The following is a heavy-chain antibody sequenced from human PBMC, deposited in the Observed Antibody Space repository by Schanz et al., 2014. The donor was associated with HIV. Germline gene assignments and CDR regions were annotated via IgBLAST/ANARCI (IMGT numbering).Heavy chain of an antibody. J-gene: IGHJ5*02. CDR2: IWYDGSNK. CDR1: GFTFRSYG. Sequence: QVQLVESGGGVVQPGRSLRLSCAASGFTFRSYGMHWVRQAPGKGLEWVALIWYDGSNKIYADSVKGRFTISRDNSKNTLYLQMNSLRPEDTAVYYCARGQPLVRRWFDPWGQGTLVTVSS. V-gene: IGHV3-33*01. D-gene: IGHD6-13*01. CDR3: ARGQPLVRRWFDP.